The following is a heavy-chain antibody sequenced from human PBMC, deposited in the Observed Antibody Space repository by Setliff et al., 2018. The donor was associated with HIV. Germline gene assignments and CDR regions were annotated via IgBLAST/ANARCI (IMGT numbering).Heavy chain of an antibody. CDR1: GYSFTAYY. V-gene: IGHV1-2*02. CDR3: ARADSSNWYHVDY. Sequence: ASVKVSCKTSGYSFTAYYMHWVRQAPGQGLEWMGWINPNTGGTNYAQKFQGRVTMTRDTSIRTAYMEVSGLRYDDTAVYYCARADSSNWYHVDYWGQGTLVTVSS. D-gene: IGHD6-13*01. J-gene: IGHJ4*02. CDR2: INPNTGGT.